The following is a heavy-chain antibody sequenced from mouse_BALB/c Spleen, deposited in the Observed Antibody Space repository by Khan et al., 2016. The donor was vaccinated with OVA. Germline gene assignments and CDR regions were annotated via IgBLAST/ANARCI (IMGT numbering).Heavy chain of an antibody. CDR1: GFNIKDTY. Sequence: VQLKQSGAELVKPGASVKLSCTASGFNIKDTYMHWVKQRPEQGLEWIGRIDPANGNTKYDPKFQGKATITADTSSNTAYLQLSSLTSEDTAVYYCARRSSFYYSIDYWGQGTSVTVSS. D-gene: IGHD1-1*01. J-gene: IGHJ4*01. CDR3: ARRSSFYYSIDY. CDR2: IDPANGNT. V-gene: IGHV14-3*02.